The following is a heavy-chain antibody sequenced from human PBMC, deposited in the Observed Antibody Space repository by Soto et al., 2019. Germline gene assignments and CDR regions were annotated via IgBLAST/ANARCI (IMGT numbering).Heavy chain of an antibody. Sequence: ASVKVSCKASGYTFTSYGISWVRQAPGQGLEWMGWISAYNGNTNYAQKLQGRVTMTTDTSTSTAYMELRSLRSEDTAVYYCARSPRYYYHSRGAIKPYDYWGQGNLVTVSS. J-gene: IGHJ4*02. CDR3: ARSPRYYYHSRGAIKPYDY. V-gene: IGHV1-18*04. D-gene: IGHD3-22*01. CDR2: ISAYNGNT. CDR1: GYTFTSYG.